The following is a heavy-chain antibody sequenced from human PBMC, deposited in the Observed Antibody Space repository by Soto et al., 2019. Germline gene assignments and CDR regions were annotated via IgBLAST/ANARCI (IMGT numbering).Heavy chain of an antibody. CDR1: RYIFTNYG. V-gene: IGHV1-18*01. Sequence: QVQLVQSGVEVREPGASVKVSCKAVRYIFTNYGVSWLRQAPGQGLEWMGWITTYNGNTEYAQKFQGRVTMTPDASTSTAYMELGSLRSDDTAIYYCARALTGYGMDVWGQGTTVTVSS. CDR3: ARALTGYGMDV. J-gene: IGHJ6*02. CDR2: ITTYNGNT.